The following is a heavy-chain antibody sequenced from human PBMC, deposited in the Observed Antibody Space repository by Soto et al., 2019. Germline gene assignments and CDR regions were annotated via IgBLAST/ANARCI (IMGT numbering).Heavy chain of an antibody. D-gene: IGHD2-21*02. CDR2: MYNTGST. V-gene: IGHV4-59*01. J-gene: IGHJ6*02. Sequence: QVQLQESGPGLVKPSETLSLTCTVSGGSISGYYWSWIRQPPGKGLEWIGYMYNTGSTVYNPSFKSRVTISXXTSKNQFSLKLNSVTAADTAVYYCARDLWGYCGTDCYPLDVWGQGTTVTVSS. CDR3: ARDLWGYCGTDCYPLDV. CDR1: GGSISGYY.